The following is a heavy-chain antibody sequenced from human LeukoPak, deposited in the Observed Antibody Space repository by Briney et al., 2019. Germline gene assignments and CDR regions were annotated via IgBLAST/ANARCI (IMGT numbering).Heavy chain of an antibody. D-gene: IGHD3-3*01. J-gene: IGHJ4*02. V-gene: IGHV4-39*07. CDR3: ARVARFLEWYPFDY. CDR2: IYYSGST. Sequence: SETLSLTCTVSGGSISSSSYYWGWIRQPPGKGLEWIGSIYYSGSTYYNPSLKSRVTISVDTSKNQFSLKLSSVTAADTAVYYCARVARFLEWYPFDYWGQGTLVTVSS. CDR1: GGSISSSSYY.